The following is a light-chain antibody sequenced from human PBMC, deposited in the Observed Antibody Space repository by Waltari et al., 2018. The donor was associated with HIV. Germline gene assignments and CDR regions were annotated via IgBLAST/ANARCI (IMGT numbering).Light chain of an antibody. CDR3: QQSYNPPRWT. V-gene: IGKV1-39*01. CDR1: KDIVTY. CDR2: GAF. Sequence: DIQLPQSQCTLSAFVGHSATIPCRARKDIVTYLNWYQPKAGKAPKLLIYGAFRLEKGVASRFSGSGSGTDFTLSINSLQPEDFATYYCQQSYNPPRWTFGQGTKVELK. J-gene: IGKJ1*01.